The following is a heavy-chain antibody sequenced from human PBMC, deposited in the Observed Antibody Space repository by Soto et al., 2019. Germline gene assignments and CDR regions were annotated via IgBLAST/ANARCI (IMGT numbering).Heavy chain of an antibody. J-gene: IGHJ4*02. D-gene: IGHD2-2*02. CDR2: IKSKTDGGTT. V-gene: IGHV3-15*01. Sequence: GGSLRLSCAASGFTFSNAWMSWVRQAPGKGLEWVGRIKSKTDGGTTDYAAPVKGRFTISRDDSKNTLYLQMNSLKTEDTAVYYCTTDPLLAGYCSSTSCYMDDYWGQGTLVTVSS. CDR3: TTDPLLAGYCSSTSCYMDDY. CDR1: GFTFSNAW.